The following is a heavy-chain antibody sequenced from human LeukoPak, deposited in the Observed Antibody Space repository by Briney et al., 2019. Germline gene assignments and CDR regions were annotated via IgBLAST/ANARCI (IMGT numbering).Heavy chain of an antibody. V-gene: IGHV4-39*07. CDR3: ARDTDSDGSGY. D-gene: IGHD3-10*01. CDR2: IYYSGAT. CDR1: GGSIRSSSYY. Sequence: PSETLSLTCTVSGGSIRSSSYYWGWIRQPPGKGLEWIGTIYYSGATYYTPSLKSRVTISVDTSKNQFSLKLSSVTAADTAVYYCARDTDSDGSGYWGQGTLVTVSS. J-gene: IGHJ4*02.